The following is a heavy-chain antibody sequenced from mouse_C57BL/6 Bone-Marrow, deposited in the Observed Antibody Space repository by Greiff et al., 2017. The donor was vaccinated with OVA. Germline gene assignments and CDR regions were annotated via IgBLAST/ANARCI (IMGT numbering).Heavy chain of an antibody. CDR3: ARHEDRGPTVPYYFDY. CDR2: FYPGSGSI. J-gene: IGHJ2*01. V-gene: IGHV1-62-2*01. D-gene: IGHD1-1*01. CDR1: GYTFTEYT. Sequence: VQLQQSGAELVKPGASVKLSCKASGYTFTEYTIHWVKQRSGQGLGWIGWFYPGSGSIKYNEKFKDKATLTADKSSSTVYMELSRLTSEDSAVYFCARHEDRGPTVPYYFDYWGQGTTLTVSS.